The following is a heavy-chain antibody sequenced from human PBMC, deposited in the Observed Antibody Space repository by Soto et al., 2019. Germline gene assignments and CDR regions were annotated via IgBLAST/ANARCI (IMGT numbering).Heavy chain of an antibody. CDR1: GGSISSADYY. D-gene: IGHD3-9*01. CDR3: ARVHYYDILSGFDS. V-gene: IGHV4-30-4*01. Sequence: VQLRESGPGLVKPSQTLSLTCTVSGGSISSADYYWSWIRQSPGTGLEWIGYIYYSGSTYYNPSLKSRVTMSLDTSKNQFSLRLTSVTVTDTAVYYCARVHYYDILSGFDSWGQGTLVTVSS. CDR2: IYYSGST. J-gene: IGHJ4*02.